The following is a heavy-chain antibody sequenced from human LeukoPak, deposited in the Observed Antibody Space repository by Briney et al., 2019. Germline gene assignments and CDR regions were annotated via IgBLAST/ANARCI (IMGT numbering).Heavy chain of an antibody. CDR2: INPNSGGT. Sequence: ASVKVSCKASGYTFTGYYMHWVRQAPGQGLEWMGWINPNSGGTNYAQKFQGRVTMTRDTSISTAYMELSSLRSEDTAVYYCARVFRYYYYMDVWGKGTTVTISS. J-gene: IGHJ6*03. CDR3: ARVFRYYYYMDV. V-gene: IGHV1-2*02. CDR1: GYTFTGYY.